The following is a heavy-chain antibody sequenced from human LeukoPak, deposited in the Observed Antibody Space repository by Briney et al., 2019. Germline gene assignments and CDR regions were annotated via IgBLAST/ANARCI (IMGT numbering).Heavy chain of an antibody. Sequence: GASVKVSCKASGYIFTSYGISWVRQAPGQGLEWMGWISVYNGNTNYAQKFQGRVTMTTDTSTSTAYMELRSLRSDDTAVYYCARIQPHRIHYGNSNYPTRNDYWGQGTLVTVSS. CDR3: ARIQPHRIHYGNSNYPTRNDY. V-gene: IGHV1-18*01. J-gene: IGHJ4*02. CDR2: ISVYNGNT. CDR1: GYIFTSYG. D-gene: IGHD2/OR15-2a*01.